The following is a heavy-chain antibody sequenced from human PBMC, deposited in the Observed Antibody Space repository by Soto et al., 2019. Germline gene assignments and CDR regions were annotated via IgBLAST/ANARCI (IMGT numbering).Heavy chain of an antibody. CDR3: ARGGGSYDAFDP. J-gene: IGHJ5*02. Sequence: QVQLQESGPGLVKPSQTLSLTCTVSGGSISSGDYYWSWIRQPPGKGLEWIGYICYNGSTYYNPSLKSRVTISVDTSSNHGSLKLISVTTTSPAVYYFARGGGSYDAFDPWGQGTLVTVSS. D-gene: IGHD5-12*01. CDR2: ICYNGST. V-gene: IGHV4-30-4*01. CDR1: GGSISSGDYY.